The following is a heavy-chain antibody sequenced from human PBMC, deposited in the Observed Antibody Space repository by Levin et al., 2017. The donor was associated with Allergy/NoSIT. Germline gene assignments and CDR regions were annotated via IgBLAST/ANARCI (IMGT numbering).Heavy chain of an antibody. J-gene: IGHJ4*02. CDR3: ARDDPPALYCSGGSCYPTFDY. CDR2: ISSSSSYI. Sequence: GASVKVSCAASGFTFSSFSMNWVRQAPGKGLEWVSSISSSSSYIFYADSVKGRFIISRDNAKNSLYLQMNSLRAEDTAVYYCARDDPPALYCSGGSCYPTFDYWGQGTLVTVSS. D-gene: IGHD2-15*01. V-gene: IGHV3-21*01. CDR1: GFTFSSFS.